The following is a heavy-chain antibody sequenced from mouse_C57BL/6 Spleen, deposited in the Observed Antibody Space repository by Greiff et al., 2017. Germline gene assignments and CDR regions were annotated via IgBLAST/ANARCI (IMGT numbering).Heavy chain of an antibody. CDR3: ARQCSYNGRDYAMDY. CDR2: IDPSDSYT. Sequence: QVQLQQSGAELVMPGASVKLSCKASGYTFTSYWMHWVKQRPGQGLEWIGEIDPSDSYTNYNQKFKGKSTLTVDKSSSTAYMQLCSLTSEDSAVDYCARQCSYNGRDYAMDYWGQGTSVTVSS. CDR1: GYTFTSYW. D-gene: IGHD6-1*01. J-gene: IGHJ4*01. V-gene: IGHV1-69*01.